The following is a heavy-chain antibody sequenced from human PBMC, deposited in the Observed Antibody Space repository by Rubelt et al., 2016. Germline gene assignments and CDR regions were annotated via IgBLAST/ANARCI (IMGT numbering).Heavy chain of an antibody. J-gene: IGHJ3*01. CDR2: IYANGNT. V-gene: IGHV3-66*01. Sequence: EVQLVESGGGLVQPGGSLRLSCAASGFSVSSKYMAWVRQAPGKGLEWVSSIYANGNTHYAASMKGRFTISRDNSKNTVFLQMNSLRVDDTAVYYCISYVWGQGTMVTVSS. CDR1: GFSVSSKY. CDR3: ISYV.